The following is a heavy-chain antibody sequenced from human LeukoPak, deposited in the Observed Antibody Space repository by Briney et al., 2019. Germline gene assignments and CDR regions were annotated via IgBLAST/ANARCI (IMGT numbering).Heavy chain of an antibody. CDR2: INPNSGGT. Sequence: PGASVKVSCKASGYTFTSYYIHWVRQAPGQGLEWMGWINPNSGGTNYAQKFQGRVTMTRDTSISTAYMDPSRLRSDDTAVYYRARDSLPGEDGSGTIDPWGQGTLVTVSS. J-gene: IGHJ5*02. CDR3: ARDSLPGEDGSGTIDP. CDR1: GYTFTSYY. D-gene: IGHD3-10*01. V-gene: IGHV1-2*02.